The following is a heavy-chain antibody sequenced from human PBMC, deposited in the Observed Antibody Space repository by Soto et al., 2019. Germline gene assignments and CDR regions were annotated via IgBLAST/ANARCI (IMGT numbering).Heavy chain of an antibody. Sequence: ASVKVSCKASDCTFTSYGVTWGGQAPGRGLECMGWVSAYTAKTNYEQKLQGRVTMTTETSTRTAYMQPRSLRSEDTAIYYCARVAVDGTSPPPHGFEAWAQGTMVTFSS. CDR3: ARVAVDGTSPPPHGFEA. CDR2: VSAYTAKT. CDR1: DCTFTSYG. V-gene: IGHV1-18*01. D-gene: IGHD6-19*01. J-gene: IGHJ5*02.